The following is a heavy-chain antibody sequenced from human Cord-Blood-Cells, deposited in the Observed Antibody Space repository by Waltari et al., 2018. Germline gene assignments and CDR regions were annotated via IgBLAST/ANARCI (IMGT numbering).Heavy chain of an antibody. V-gene: IGHV4-34*01. CDR3: ARALPANYYYGMDV. Sequence: QVQLQQWGAGLLKPSETLSLTCAVYGGSFSGYYWSWIRQPPGKGLEWIGEINHIESTNSNPSLKSRVTISVDTSKNQFSLKLSSVTAADTAVYYCARALPANYYYGMDVWGQGTTVTVSS. CDR1: GGSFSGYY. J-gene: IGHJ6*02. CDR2: INHIEST.